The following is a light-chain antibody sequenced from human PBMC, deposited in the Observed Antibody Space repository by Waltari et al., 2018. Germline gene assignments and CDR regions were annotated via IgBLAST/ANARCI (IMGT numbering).Light chain of an antibody. J-gene: IGLJ3*02. CDR1: TSDIGSST. Sequence: QSVLTQPPSASGAPGQRVTIPCSGSTSDIGSSTVNWYQQLPGTAPKLLISIHNERPSGVPDRFSGSTSGTSASLAISGLQSEDEADYYCAAWDDSLNAWVFGGGTKLTVL. CDR2: IHN. V-gene: IGLV1-44*01. CDR3: AAWDDSLNAWV.